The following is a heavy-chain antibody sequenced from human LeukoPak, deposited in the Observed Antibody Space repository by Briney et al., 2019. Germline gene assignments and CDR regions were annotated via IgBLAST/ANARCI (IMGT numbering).Heavy chain of an antibody. J-gene: IGHJ5*02. CDR1: AFTFTNYV. V-gene: IGHV3-23*01. Sequence: GGSLTLSCAASAFTFTNYVMSWVRQAPGKGLEWVSAISGGDGCIGYRELWKGRFNRPRDNSKKPLYLQMKSLRAEGTAVYYCAKLLSGDCSRMSCLNWFDPWGQGSLVTVSS. CDR3: AKLLSGDCSRMSCLNWFDP. CDR2: ISGGDGCI. D-gene: IGHD2-2*01.